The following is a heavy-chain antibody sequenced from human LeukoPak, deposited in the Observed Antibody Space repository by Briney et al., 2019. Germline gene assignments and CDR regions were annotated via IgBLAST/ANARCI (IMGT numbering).Heavy chain of an antibody. CDR3: ARGPNSDYDSSGYRLDY. V-gene: IGHV4-4*07. D-gene: IGHD3-22*01. CDR2: IYTSGST. CDR1: GGSISSYY. Sequence: SETLSLTCTVSGGSISSYYWSWIRQPAGKGLEWIGRIYTSGSTIYNPSLKSRVTMSVDTSKNQFSLKLSSVTAADTAVYYCARGPNSDYDSSGYRLDYWGQGTLVALSS. J-gene: IGHJ4*02.